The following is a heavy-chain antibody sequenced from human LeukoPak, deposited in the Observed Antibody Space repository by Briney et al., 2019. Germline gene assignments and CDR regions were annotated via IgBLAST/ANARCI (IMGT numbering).Heavy chain of an antibody. CDR3: ARLRVDSSGYYFDY. CDR1: GFTFSSYE. D-gene: IGHD3-22*01. J-gene: IGHJ4*02. V-gene: IGHV3-48*01. CDR2: ISSSSSTI. Sequence: PGGSLRLSCAASGFTFSSYEMNWVRQAPGKGLEWVSYISSSSSTIYYADSVKGRFTISRDNAKNLLYLQMNSLRAEDTAVYYCARLRVDSSGYYFDYWGQGTLVTVSS.